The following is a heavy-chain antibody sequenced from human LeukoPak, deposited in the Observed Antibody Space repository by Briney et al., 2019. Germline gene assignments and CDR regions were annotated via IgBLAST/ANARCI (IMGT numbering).Heavy chain of an antibody. D-gene: IGHD1-20*01. V-gene: IGHV3-9*01. CDR3: AKGTIGITGTHFDF. Sequence: GRSLRLSCAASGFSFDDYAMHWVRQAPGKGLEWVSGISWNRGSLGYADSVKGRFTISRDNAKNSLYLQMNSLRAEDTALYYCAKGTIGITGTHFDFWGQGTLVTVSS. CDR2: ISWNRGSL. J-gene: IGHJ4*02. CDR1: GFSFDDYA.